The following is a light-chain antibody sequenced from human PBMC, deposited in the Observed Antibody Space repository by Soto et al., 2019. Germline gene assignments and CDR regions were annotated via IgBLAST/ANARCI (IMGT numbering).Light chain of an antibody. Sequence: DIQMTQSPSTLSASVGDRVTITCRASQNINNWLAWYQQKPGKAPKLLIYKASTLESGVPSRFSGGGSGTEFTLLINRLQPDDFSTYYCQQYNSFSPYTFGQGTKLEIK. V-gene: IGKV1-5*03. J-gene: IGKJ2*01. CDR2: KAS. CDR1: QNINNW. CDR3: QQYNSFSPYT.